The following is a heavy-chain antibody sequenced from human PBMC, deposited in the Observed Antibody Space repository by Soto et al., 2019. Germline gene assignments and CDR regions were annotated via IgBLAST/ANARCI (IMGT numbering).Heavy chain of an antibody. CDR3: ARGDSSGYYSPHFDY. D-gene: IGHD3-22*01. CDR2: IIPIFGTA. CDR1: GGTFSSYA. Sequence: QVQLVQSGAEVKKPGSSVKVSCKASGGTFSSYAISWVRQAPGQGLEWMGGIIPIFGTANYAQKFQGRVTIXXDXSXXTAYMELSSLRSEDTAVYYCARGDSSGYYSPHFDYWGQGTLVTVSS. J-gene: IGHJ4*02. V-gene: IGHV1-69*12.